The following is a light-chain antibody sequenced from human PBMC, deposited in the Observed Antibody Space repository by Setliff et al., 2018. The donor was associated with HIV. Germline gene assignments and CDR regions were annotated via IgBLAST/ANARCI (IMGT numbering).Light chain of an antibody. J-gene: IGLJ1*01. V-gene: IGLV3-21*04. Sequence: SYELTQPPSVSVAPGKTARITCGGNNIGSKSVHWYLQRPGQAPVLVIYYDSDRPSGIPERFSGSNSGNTATLTISRVEAGDEADYYCQVWDSSSDHVFGTGTKVTVL. CDR1: NIGSKS. CDR2: YDS. CDR3: QVWDSSSDHV.